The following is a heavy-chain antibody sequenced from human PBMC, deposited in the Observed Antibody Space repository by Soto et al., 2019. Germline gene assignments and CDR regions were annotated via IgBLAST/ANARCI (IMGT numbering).Heavy chain of an antibody. D-gene: IGHD3-16*02. CDR1: GFTFSSHA. Sequence: GGSLRLSCSASGFTFSSHAMHWVRQAPGKGLEYVSSTNSNGGSTYYADSVKGRFTISRDNSKNTLYPQMRSLRAEDTAVYYCACLSPDLDFWGQGTLVTVYS. J-gene: IGHJ4*02. CDR3: ACLSPDLDF. CDR2: TNSNGGST. V-gene: IGHV3-64D*06.